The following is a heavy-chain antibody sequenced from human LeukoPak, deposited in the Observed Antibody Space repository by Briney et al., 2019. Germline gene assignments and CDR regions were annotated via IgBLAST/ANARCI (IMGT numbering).Heavy chain of an antibody. CDR2: INPSGGST. CDR3: ARERDRRGYNYGYPGAFDY. Sequence: ASVKVSGKTSGYTFTSYYMHWVRQTPGQGLEWMGIINPSGGSTSYAQKFQGRVTMTRDTSTSTVYMELSSLGSEDTAVYYCARERDRRGYNYGYPGAFDYWGQGTLVTVSS. V-gene: IGHV1-46*01. CDR1: GYTFTSYY. J-gene: IGHJ4*02. D-gene: IGHD5-18*01.